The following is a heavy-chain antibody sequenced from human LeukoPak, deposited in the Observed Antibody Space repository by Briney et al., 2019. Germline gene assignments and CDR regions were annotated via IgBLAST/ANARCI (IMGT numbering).Heavy chain of an antibody. CDR3: ARDHPYSSGPDGAFDI. CDR2: ISAYNGNT. D-gene: IGHD6-13*01. V-gene: IGHV1-18*01. Sequence: ASVKVSCKASGYTFTSYGISWVRQAPGQGLEWMGWISAYNGNTNYAQKLQGRVTMTTDTSTSTAYMELRSLRSDDTAVYYCARDHPYSSGPDGAFDIWGQGTMVTVSS. CDR1: GYTFTSYG. J-gene: IGHJ3*02.